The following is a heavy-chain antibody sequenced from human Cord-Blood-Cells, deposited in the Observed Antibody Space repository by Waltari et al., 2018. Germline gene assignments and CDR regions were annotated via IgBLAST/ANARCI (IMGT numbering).Heavy chain of an antibody. CDR3: ARMAVRGVIIKYYYYGMDV. CDR1: GGTLSSYA. D-gene: IGHD3-10*01. J-gene: IGHJ6*02. CDR2: IIPIFGTA. Sequence: QGQLVQSGAEVKKPGSSVKVSCKASGGTLSSYAISWVRQAPVQGLEWMGGIIPIFGTANYAQKFQGRVTITADESTSTAYMELSSLRSEDTAVYYCARMAVRGVIIKYYYYGMDVWGQGTTVTVSS. V-gene: IGHV1-69*01.